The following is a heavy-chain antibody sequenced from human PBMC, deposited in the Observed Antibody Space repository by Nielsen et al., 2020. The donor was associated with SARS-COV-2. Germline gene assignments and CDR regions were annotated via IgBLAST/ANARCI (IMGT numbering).Heavy chain of an antibody. J-gene: IGHJ3*01. CDR2: IYSGGGST. V-gene: IGHV3-23*03. CDR3: AKDQSALAAFDF. Sequence: GESLKISCAASGFTFSIYAMNWVRQAPGKGLEWVSVIYSGGGSTYYADSVKGRFTISRDNSKNTLYLQINSLRAEDTAVYYCAKDQSALAAFDFWGQGTMVIVSS. CDR1: GFTFSIYA.